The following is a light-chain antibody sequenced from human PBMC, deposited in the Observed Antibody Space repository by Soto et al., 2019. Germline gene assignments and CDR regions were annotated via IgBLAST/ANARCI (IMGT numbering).Light chain of an antibody. J-gene: IGKJ4*01. CDR3: QQVKNNFPLT. Sequence: QLTQSPTSLSSSVGDRVTITCRASQDISHYVAWYQQKPGKAPKVLIYEASTLQSGVPSRFSGSGSGTDFTLTISSLQPEDFATYYCQQVKNNFPLTFGGGTKVDI. V-gene: IGKV1-9*01. CDR2: EAS. CDR1: QDISHY.